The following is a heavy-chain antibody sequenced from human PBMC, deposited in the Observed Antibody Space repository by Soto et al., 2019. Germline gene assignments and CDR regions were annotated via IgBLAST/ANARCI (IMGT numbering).Heavy chain of an antibody. V-gene: IGHV1-58*01. D-gene: IGHD6-19*01. CDR2: IVVGSGNT. CDR3: AISPGYSSGWSGGGDQDLDY. CDR1: GFTFTSSA. J-gene: IGHJ4*02. Sequence: QMQLVQSGPEVKKPGTSVKVSCKASGFTFTSSAVQWVRQARGQRLEWIGWIVVGSGNTNYAQKFQERVTITRDMSTSTAYMELSSLRSEDTAVYYCAISPGYSSGWSGGGDQDLDYWGQGTLVTVSS.